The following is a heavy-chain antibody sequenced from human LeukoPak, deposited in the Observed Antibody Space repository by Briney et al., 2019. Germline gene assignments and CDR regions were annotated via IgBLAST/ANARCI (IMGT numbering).Heavy chain of an antibody. J-gene: IGHJ5*02. CDR3: VKTSGYYLDNWFDP. CDR1: GYTFTSYD. V-gene: IGHV1-8*01. CDR2: MNPSTGNT. Sequence: VASVKVSCKASGYTFTSYDINWVRRATGQGLEWMGWMNPSTGNTGYAQNFQGRVTLTRDTSISTAYMELSSLRSEDTAVYYCVKTSGYYLDNWFDPWGQGTLVTVSS. D-gene: IGHD3-22*01.